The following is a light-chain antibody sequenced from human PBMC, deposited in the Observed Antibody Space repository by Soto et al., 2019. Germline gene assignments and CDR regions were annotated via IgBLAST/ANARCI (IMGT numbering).Light chain of an antibody. CDR1: SSNIGAGYD. V-gene: IGLV1-40*01. CDR3: QSYDSSLSGSAYV. Sequence: QSVLTQPPSVSGAPGQRGTISGTGSSSNIGAGYDVHWYQQLPGTAPKLLIYGNSNRPSGVPDRFSGSKSGTSASLAITGLQAEDEADYYCQSYDSSLSGSAYVFGTGTKVTVL. CDR2: GNS. J-gene: IGLJ1*01.